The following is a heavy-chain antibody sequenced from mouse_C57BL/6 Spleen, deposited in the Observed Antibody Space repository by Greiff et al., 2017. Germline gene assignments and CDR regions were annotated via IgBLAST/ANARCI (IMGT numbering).Heavy chain of an antibody. Sequence: QVQLQQSGAELVKPGASVKISCKASGYAFSSYWMNWVKQRPGKGLEWIGQIYPGDGDSTSNGKFKGKATLTASKYSSTAYMQLRSRTSEASAVYSWATNLLWLRRGGREYYAMDYWGQGTSVTVSS. J-gene: IGHJ4*01. CDR1: GYAFSSYW. D-gene: IGHD2-9*01. CDR2: IYPGDGDS. V-gene: IGHV1-80*01. CDR3: ATNLLWLRRGGREYYAMDY.